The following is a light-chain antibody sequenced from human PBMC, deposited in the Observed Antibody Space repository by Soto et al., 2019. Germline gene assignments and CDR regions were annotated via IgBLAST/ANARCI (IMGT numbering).Light chain of an antibody. V-gene: IGKV3-20*01. CDR1: GSVISRY. CDR3: QQYGYSPYT. CDR2: GAS. Sequence: IVLTQSPGTLSLSPGERATLSCRSSGSVISRYLAWYQQKPGQAPRLLIYGASSRATGIPDRFSGSGSGTDFTLTISRLEPEDFAVYYWQQYGYSPYTFGQGTKLEIK. J-gene: IGKJ2*01.